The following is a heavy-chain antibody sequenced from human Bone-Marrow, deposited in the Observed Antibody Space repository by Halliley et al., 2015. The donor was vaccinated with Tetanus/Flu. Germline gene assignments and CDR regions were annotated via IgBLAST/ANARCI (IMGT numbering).Heavy chain of an antibody. J-gene: IGHJ4*02. CDR3: ARRHDWGFDY. CDR1: GYGFNTYW. V-gene: IGHV5-51*01. Sequence: VQLVQSGAEVKKPGESLKISCKCSGYGFNTYWIGWVRQMPGKGLECMGIIYPDDSDTRYSQSFQGRVTMSVDRSTNTAYPQWSGLKASDAAIYYCARRHDWGFDYWGQGTLVTVSS. D-gene: IGHD7-27*01. CDR2: IYPDDSDT.